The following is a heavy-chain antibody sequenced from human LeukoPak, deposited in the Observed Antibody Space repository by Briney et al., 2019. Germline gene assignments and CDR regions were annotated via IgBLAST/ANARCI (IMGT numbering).Heavy chain of an antibody. CDR1: GFTFSSYA. D-gene: IGHD3-16*01. CDR3: AKDLGEFRTYNWFDP. V-gene: IGHV3-23*01. Sequence: GGSLRLSCEASGFTFSSYAMSWVRQAPGKGLEWVSAISGSGGSTYYADSVKGRFTISRDNSKNTLYLQMNSLRAEDTAVYYCAKDLGEFRTYNWFDPWGQGTLVTVSS. CDR2: ISGSGGST. J-gene: IGHJ5*02.